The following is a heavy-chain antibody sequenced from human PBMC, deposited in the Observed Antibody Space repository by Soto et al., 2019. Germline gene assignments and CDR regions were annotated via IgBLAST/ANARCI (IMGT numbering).Heavy chain of an antibody. CDR2: IKEDGTMT. D-gene: IGHD1-20*01. CDR3: ARYVAYNRHDY. Sequence: VQLVESGGGLVQPGGSLRLSCATSGFSFRSFWMAWVRQAPGKGLEWLANIKEDGTMTYYLESVKGRFTISRDNVKNSLFLQVDSLTADVTGVYYCARYVAYNRHDYWGLGTLVIVSS. V-gene: IGHV3-7*04. J-gene: IGHJ4*02. CDR1: GFSFRSFW.